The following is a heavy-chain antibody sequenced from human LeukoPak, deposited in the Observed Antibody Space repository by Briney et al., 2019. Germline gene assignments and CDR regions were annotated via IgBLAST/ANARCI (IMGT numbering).Heavy chain of an antibody. CDR3: AELGITMIGGV. V-gene: IGHV3-48*04. CDR2: ISSSGSTI. Sequence: GGSLRLSCGASGFTFSHYWMTWVRQAPGKGLEWVSYISSSGSTIYYADSVKGRFTISRDNAKNSLYLQMNSLRAEDTAVYYCAELGITMIGGVWGKGTTVTISS. CDR1: GFTFSHYW. J-gene: IGHJ6*04. D-gene: IGHD3-10*02.